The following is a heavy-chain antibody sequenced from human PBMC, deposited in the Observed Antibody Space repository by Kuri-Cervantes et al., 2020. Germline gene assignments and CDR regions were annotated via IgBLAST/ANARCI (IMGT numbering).Heavy chain of an antibody. CDR2: IKQDGSEK. D-gene: IGHD2-15*01. J-gene: IGHJ6*02. CDR3: ARDSPDLGYCSGGSCYDYYGTDV. Sequence: GESLKISCAASGFTFSSYWMSWVRQAPGKGLEWVANIKQDGSEKYYVDSVKGRFTISRDNAKNSLYLQMNSLRDEDTAVYYCARDSPDLGYCSGGSCYDYYGTDVWGQGTTVTVSS. V-gene: IGHV3-7*01. CDR1: GFTFSSYW.